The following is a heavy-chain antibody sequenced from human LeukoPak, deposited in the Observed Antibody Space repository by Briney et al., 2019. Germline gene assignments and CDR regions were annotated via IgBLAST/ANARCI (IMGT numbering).Heavy chain of an antibody. Sequence: PGGSLRLSCAASGFTFSSYGMHWVRQAPGKGLEWVAVIWYDGSNKYYADSVKGRFTISRDNSRNTLYLQMNSLRAEDTAVYYCAKGAVSGNYYYYGMDAWGQGTTVTVSS. D-gene: IGHD6-19*01. CDR3: AKGAVSGNYYYYGMDA. V-gene: IGHV3-33*06. CDR2: IWYDGSNK. J-gene: IGHJ6*02. CDR1: GFTFSSYG.